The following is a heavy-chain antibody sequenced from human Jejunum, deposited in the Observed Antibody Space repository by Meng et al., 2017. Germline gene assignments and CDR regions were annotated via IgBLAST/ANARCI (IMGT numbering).Heavy chain of an antibody. CDR2: SRNKAKSYTT. V-gene: IGHV3-72*01. CDR3: ARDRSGYYGEGETYFDY. D-gene: IGHD5-12*01. J-gene: IGHJ4*02. CDR1: GFTLSDHY. Sequence: EGRLGESGGGLVQPGGSLRLSCAASGFTLSDHYLDWFRQAPGKGLEWIGRSRNKAKSYTTEYAASVKGRFSISRDDSKNSLDLQMNSLKTEDTAVYYCARDRSGYYGEGETYFDYWGQGTLVTVSS.